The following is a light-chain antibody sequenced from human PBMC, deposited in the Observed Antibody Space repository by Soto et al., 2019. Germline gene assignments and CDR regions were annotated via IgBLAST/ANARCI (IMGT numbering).Light chain of an antibody. Sequence: EIVMTQSPATLSVSPGERATLSCRASQSISSNLVWYQQKPGQAPRLLIYGASTRATCISARFSGSGSGTEFTLTISSLQSEDFAVYYCQQYNNWPQTFGQGTKVEIK. CDR3: QQYNNWPQT. J-gene: IGKJ1*01. V-gene: IGKV3-15*01. CDR1: QSISSN. CDR2: GAS.